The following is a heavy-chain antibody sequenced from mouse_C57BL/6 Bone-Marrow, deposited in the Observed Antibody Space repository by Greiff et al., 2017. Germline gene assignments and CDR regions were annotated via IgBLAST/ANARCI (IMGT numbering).Heavy chain of an antibody. CDR3: ARPYYAMDY. CDR1: GFTFSSYG. CDR2: ISRGGSYT. V-gene: IGHV5-6*01. J-gene: IGHJ4*01. Sequence: EVQLVESGGDLVKPGGSLKLSCAASGFTFSSYGMSWVRQTPDKRLEWVATISRGGSYTSYPDSVKGRYTISRDNAMNTLYLQISSQKSEDTAMYYCARPYYAMDYWGQGTSVTVSS.